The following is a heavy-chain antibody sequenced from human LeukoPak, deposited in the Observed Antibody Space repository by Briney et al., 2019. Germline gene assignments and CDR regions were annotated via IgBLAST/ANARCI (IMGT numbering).Heavy chain of an antibody. Sequence: SETLSLTCAVYGGPFSGYYWSWIRQPPGKGLEWIGEINHSGSTNYNPSLKSRVTISVDTSKNQFSLKLSSVTAADTAVYYCARGPIVVVPAATGSSSWYFLFDYWGQGTLVTVSS. CDR3: ARGPIVVVPAATGSSSWYFLFDY. J-gene: IGHJ4*02. CDR1: GGPFSGYY. CDR2: INHSGST. D-gene: IGHD2-2*01. V-gene: IGHV4-34*01.